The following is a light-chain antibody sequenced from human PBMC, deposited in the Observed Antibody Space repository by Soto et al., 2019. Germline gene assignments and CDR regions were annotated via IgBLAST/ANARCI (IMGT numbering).Light chain of an antibody. V-gene: IGKV4-1*01. CDR2: WAS. CDR3: QQYYSTPRT. J-gene: IGKJ5*01. CDR1: QRVFYRSNNKGY. Sequence: IVVMPYPDSLTVSLGAMGTINCKCGQRVFYRSNNKGYLAWYQQKPGQSPKLLIYWASTRESGVPDRFSGSGSGTDFTLTISSLQAGDVAVYYCQQYYSTPRTFGQGTRLEIK.